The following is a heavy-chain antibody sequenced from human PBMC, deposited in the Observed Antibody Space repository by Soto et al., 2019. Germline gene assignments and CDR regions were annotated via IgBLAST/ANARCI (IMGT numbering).Heavy chain of an antibody. D-gene: IGHD1-26*01. J-gene: IGHJ5*02. CDR1: GGSISSSNW. CDR2: IYHSGST. CDR3: ARASGSYFRWFDP. Sequence: SETLSLTCAASGGSISSSNWWSWVRQPPGKGLEWIGEIYHSGSTNYNPSLKSRVTISVDKSKNQFSLKLSSVTAADTAVYYCARASGSYFRWFDPWGQGTLVTVSS. V-gene: IGHV4-4*02.